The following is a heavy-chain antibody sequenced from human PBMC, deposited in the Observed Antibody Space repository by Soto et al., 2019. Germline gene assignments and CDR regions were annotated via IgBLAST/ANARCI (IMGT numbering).Heavy chain of an antibody. D-gene: IGHD3-22*01. Sequence: GGSLRLSCAASGFTFSSYGMHWVRQAPGKGLEWVAVISYDGSNKYYADSLKGRFTISRDNSKNTLYLQMNSLRAEDTAVHYCAKDLDYYDSSLDYWGQGTLVTVSS. CDR2: ISYDGSNK. V-gene: IGHV3-30*18. J-gene: IGHJ4*02. CDR1: GFTFSSYG. CDR3: AKDLDYYDSSLDY.